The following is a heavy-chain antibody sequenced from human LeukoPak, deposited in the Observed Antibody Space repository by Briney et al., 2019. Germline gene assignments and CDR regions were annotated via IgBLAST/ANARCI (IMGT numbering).Heavy chain of an antibody. J-gene: IGHJ4*02. V-gene: IGHV1-69*13. CDR2: IIPIFGTA. CDR1: GGTFSSYA. CDR3: ARVYCSGGSCYAFGY. D-gene: IGHD2-15*01. Sequence: SVKVSCKASGGTFSSYAISWVRQAPGQGLEWMGGIIPIFGTANYAQKFQGRVTITADESTSTAYMELSSLRSEDTAVYYCARVYCSGGSCYAFGYWGQGTQVTVLS.